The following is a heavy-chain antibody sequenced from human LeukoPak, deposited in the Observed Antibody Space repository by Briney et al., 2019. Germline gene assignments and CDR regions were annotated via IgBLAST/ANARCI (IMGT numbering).Heavy chain of an antibody. CDR1: GFTFSSYA. J-gene: IGHJ3*02. CDR2: SSGRGGST. D-gene: IGHD2-2*01. V-gene: IGHV3-23*01. CDR3: ARGGDIVVAFTQDAFDI. Sequence: SGGSLRLSCAASGFTFSSYAMSWVRQAPGKGLEWISASSGRGGSTYYADSVKGRFTISRDNAKNTLYLQMNSLRAEDTAVYYCARGGDIVVAFTQDAFDIWGQGTMVTVSS.